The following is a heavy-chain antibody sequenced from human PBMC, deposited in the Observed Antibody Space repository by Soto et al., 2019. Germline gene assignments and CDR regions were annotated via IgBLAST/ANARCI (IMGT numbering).Heavy chain of an antibody. CDR2: IYWDDDK. D-gene: IGHD3-3*01. J-gene: IGHJ4*02. V-gene: IGHV2-5*02. CDR3: ARFLWSDTSLYYFDY. CDR1: GFSLTGSGVG. Sequence: QITLKESGPTLVKPTQTLTLTCTFSGFSLTGSGVGVGWIRQPPGKALEWLALIYWDDDKRYSPSLKSRLTITKYTSKNQVALTVTNMDPVDTATYYCARFLWSDTSLYYFDYWGQGTLVTVSS.